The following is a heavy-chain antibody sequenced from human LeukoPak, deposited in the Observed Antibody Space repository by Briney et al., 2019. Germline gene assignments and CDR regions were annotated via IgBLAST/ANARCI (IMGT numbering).Heavy chain of an antibody. CDR1: GGSFSGYY. J-gene: IGHJ4*02. CDR3: ARFALFQLWSRFDY. V-gene: IGHV4-34*01. D-gene: IGHD5-18*01. CDR2: INHSGST. Sequence: SETLSLTCAVYGGSFSGYYWSWLRQPPGKGLEWIGEINHSGSTNYNPSLKSRVTISVDTSKNQFSLKLSPVTAADTAVYYCARFALFQLWSRFDYWGQGTLVTVSS.